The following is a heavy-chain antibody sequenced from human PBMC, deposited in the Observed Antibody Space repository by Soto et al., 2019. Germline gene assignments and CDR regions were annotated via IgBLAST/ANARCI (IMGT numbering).Heavy chain of an antibody. V-gene: IGHV3-74*01. CDR3: ASDPGTGYYDSSGYYYD. J-gene: IGHJ4*02. CDR2: INSDGSST. CDR1: GFTLSSYW. D-gene: IGHD3-22*01. Sequence: EVQLVESGGGLVQPGGSLRLSCAASGFTLSSYWMHWVRQAPGKGLVWVSRINSDGSSTSYADSVKGRFTISRDNAKNTLYLQMTSLSAEDTAVYYCASDPGTGYYDSSGYYYDWGQGTRVTVSS.